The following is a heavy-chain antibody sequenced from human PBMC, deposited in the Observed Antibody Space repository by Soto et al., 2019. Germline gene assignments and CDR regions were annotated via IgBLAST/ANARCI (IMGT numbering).Heavy chain of an antibody. V-gene: IGHV1-18*01. D-gene: IGHD3-22*01. J-gene: IGHJ6*02. CDR3: ARGGYYDSSGSRNYYYYGMNV. CDR1: GYTFTSYG. CDR2: ISAYDGNT. Sequence: QVQLVQSGAEVKKPGASVKVSCKASGYTFTSYGISWVRQAPGQGLEWLGWISAYDGNTNYAHSLHGRVFMTTDTSTRTAYMELRSLRSDDTAVYYCARGGYYDSSGSRNYYYYGMNVWGQETTVTVSS.